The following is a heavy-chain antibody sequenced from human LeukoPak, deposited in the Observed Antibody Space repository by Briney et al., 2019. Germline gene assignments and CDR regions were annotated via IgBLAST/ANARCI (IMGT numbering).Heavy chain of an antibody. V-gene: IGHV1-18*01. CDR2: ISAYNGNT. J-gene: IGHJ4*02. CDR3: ARVGGDYDSSDEPVY. Sequence: ASVKVSCKASGYTFTSYGISWVRQAPGQGLEWMGWISAYNGNTNYAQKLQGRVTMTTDTSTGTAYMELRSLRSDDTAVYYCARVGGDYDSSDEPVYWGQGTLVTVSS. CDR1: GYTFTSYG. D-gene: IGHD3-22*01.